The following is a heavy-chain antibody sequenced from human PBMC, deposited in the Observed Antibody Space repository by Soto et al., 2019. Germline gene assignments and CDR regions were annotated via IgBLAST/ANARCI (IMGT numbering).Heavy chain of an antibody. CDR3: ARHVYYDVLKKNY. V-gene: IGHV5-51*01. J-gene: IGHJ4*02. Sequence: GESLKISCKGSGYNFANYWIGWVRQMPGKGLEWMGIIYPGNSDTRYSPSFQGQVTISADTSISTAYLEWSSLKASDTAIYYCARHVYYDVLKKNYWGQGTLVTVDS. CDR1: GYNFANYW. CDR2: IYPGNSDT. D-gene: IGHD3-9*01.